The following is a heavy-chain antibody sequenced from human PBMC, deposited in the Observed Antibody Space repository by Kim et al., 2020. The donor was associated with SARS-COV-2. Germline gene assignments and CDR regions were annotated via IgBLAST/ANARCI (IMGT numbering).Heavy chain of an antibody. CDR1: GFTFDEYA. D-gene: IGHD3-16*01. CDR2: IFSSGRT. J-gene: IGHJ4*02. CDR3: IKDIVAGGADS. Sequence: GGSLRLSCAGSGFTFDEYAMHWVRQAPGKGLEWVSGIFSSGRTGDADSMKGRVTISRDNAKNLLYLQINSLTLEDTAFYYCIKDIVAGGADSWGPGTLVTVSS. V-gene: IGHV3-9*01.